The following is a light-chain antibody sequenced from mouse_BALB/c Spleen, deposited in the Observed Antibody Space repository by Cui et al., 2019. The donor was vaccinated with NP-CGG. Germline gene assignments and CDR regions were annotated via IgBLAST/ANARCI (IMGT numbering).Light chain of an antibody. Sequence: QAVVTQDSAPTTSPGETVTLTCRSSIGAVTTSNYANWVQEKPDHLFTGLIGGTNNRTPGVPARFSGYLIGDKAALTITGVQTEDEAMYFCALWYSNHWVFGGGTKLTVL. J-gene: IGLJ1*01. CDR1: IGAVTTSNY. CDR2: GTN. V-gene: IGLV1*01. CDR3: ALWYSNHWV.